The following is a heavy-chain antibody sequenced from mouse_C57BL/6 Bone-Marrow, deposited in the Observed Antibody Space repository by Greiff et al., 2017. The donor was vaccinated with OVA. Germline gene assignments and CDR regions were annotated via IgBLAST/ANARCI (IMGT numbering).Heavy chain of an antibody. CDR1: GHTFTSYW. CDR2: IYPGSGST. J-gene: IGHJ4*01. CDR3: ANCLYYYAMDY. Sequence: VQLQQPGAELVKPGASVKMSCKASGHTFTSYWITWVKQRPGQGLEWIGDIYPGSGSTNYNEKFKSKATLTVDTSSSTAYMQLSSLTSEDSAVYYCANCLYYYAMDYWGQGTSVTVSS. V-gene: IGHV1-55*01. D-gene: IGHD4-1*01.